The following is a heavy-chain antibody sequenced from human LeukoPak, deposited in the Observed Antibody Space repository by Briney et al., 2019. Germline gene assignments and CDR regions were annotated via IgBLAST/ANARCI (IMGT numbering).Heavy chain of an antibody. Sequence: SETLSLTCTVSGGSISSGGYYWSWIRQHPGKGLEWIGYIYYSGSTYYNPSLKSRVTISVDTSKNQFSLKLSSVTAADTAVYYCARGGYDTTDYWGQGTLATVSS. V-gene: IGHV4-31*03. CDR3: ARGGYDTTDY. J-gene: IGHJ4*02. CDR2: IYYSGST. D-gene: IGHD5-12*01. CDR1: GGSISSGGYY.